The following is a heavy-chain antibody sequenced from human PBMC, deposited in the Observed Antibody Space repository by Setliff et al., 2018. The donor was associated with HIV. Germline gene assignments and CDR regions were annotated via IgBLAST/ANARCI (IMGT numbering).Heavy chain of an antibody. CDR1: GESLSPYY. V-gene: IGHV4-34*01. D-gene: IGHD1-26*01. CDR3: ARGLGMVEATTPFDY. CDR2: INHSGSN. J-gene: IGHJ4*02. Sequence: SETLSLTCAVHGESLSPYYWSWVRQPPGKGLEWIGEINHSGSNNYNPSLKSRVTLSVDTSKNQFSLKLTSVTAADTAVYYCARGLGMVEATTPFDYWGQGTLVTVSS.